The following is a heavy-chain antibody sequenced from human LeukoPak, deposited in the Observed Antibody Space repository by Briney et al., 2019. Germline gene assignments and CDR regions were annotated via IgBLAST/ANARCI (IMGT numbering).Heavy chain of an antibody. CDR1: GYTFTGYY. CDR3: ARGRYYGSGSDNWFDP. V-gene: IGHV1-46*01. CDR2: INPSGGST. D-gene: IGHD3-10*01. Sequence: ASVKVSCKASGYTFTGYYMHWVRQAPGQGLEWMGIINPSGGSTSYAQKFQGRVTMTRDTSTSTVYMELSSLRSEDTAVYYCARGRYYGSGSDNWFDPWGQGTLVTVSS. J-gene: IGHJ5*02.